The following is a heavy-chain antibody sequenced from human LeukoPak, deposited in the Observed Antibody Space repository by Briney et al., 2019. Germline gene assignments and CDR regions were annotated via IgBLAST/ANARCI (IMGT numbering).Heavy chain of an antibody. Sequence: SVKVSCKASGGTFSTYVIGWVRQAPGQGLEWMGLIIPIFGTTNYAQTFQGRVTITADESTSTAYMELSSLRSDDTAVYYCATDQDIVSIPAALDVWGQGTTVTVSS. CDR3: ATDQDIVSIPAALDV. CDR2: IIPIFGTT. CDR1: GGTFSTYV. J-gene: IGHJ6*02. D-gene: IGHD2-2*01. V-gene: IGHV1-69*01.